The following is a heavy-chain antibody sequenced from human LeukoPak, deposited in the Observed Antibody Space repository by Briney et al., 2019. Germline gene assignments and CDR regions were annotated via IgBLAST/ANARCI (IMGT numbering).Heavy chain of an antibody. CDR2: IYYSGST. CDR3: AREGGLSRYQVLSHGSFDY. D-gene: IGHD2-2*01. J-gene: IGHJ4*02. CDR1: GGSISSYY. V-gene: IGHV4-39*07. Sequence: SETLSLTCTVSGGSISSYYWSWIRQPPGKGLEWIGSIYYSGSTYYNPSLKSRVTISVDTSKNQFSLKLSSVTAADTAVYYCAREGGLSRYQVLSHGSFDYWGQGTLVTVSS.